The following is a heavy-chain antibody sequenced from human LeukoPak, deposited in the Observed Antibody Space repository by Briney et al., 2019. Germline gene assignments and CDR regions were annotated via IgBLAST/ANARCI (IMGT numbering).Heavy chain of an antibody. J-gene: IGHJ5*02. CDR1: GFTFDDFA. CDR3: AKGASRDGGVSGA. Sequence: GGSLRLSCAASGFTFDDFAMHWVRQAPGKGLEWVSGISWNSGSIGCADSVKGRFTISRDNAKNSLYLQMNSLRAEDTALYYCAKGASRDGGVSGAWGQGTLVTVSS. D-gene: IGHD2-8*02. CDR2: ISWNSGSI. V-gene: IGHV3-9*01.